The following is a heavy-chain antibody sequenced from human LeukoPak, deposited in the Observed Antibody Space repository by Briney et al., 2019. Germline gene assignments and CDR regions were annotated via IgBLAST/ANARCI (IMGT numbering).Heavy chain of an antibody. CDR1: GFTFSSFG. D-gene: IGHD3-10*01. CDR2: ITSTSSYI. V-gene: IGHV3-21*01. Sequence: PGGSLRLSCAASGFTFSSFGMNWVRQAPGKGLECVSSITSTSSYIYYADSVKGRFTISRDDAKNSLYLHMSSLSAEDTAVYYCARAVSTYGLDSWGQGTLVTVSS. J-gene: IGHJ4*02. CDR3: ARAVSTYGLDS.